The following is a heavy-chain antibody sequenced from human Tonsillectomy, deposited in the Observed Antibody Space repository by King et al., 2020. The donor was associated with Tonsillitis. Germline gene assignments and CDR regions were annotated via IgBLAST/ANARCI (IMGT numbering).Heavy chain of an antibody. V-gene: IGHV3-33*08. J-gene: IGHJ5*02. CDR1: GFTFSDYG. CDR3: AREDEAPLGTDWFDP. CDR2: IWSDGNNK. Sequence: VQLVESGGGVVQPGRSLRLSCAASGFTFSDYGMHWVRQAPGKGLEWVAVIWSDGNNKYYADSVKGRFTISRDNSKNTLFLQMNSLRVEDTAVYYCAREDEAPLGTDWFDPWGQGTLVTVSS.